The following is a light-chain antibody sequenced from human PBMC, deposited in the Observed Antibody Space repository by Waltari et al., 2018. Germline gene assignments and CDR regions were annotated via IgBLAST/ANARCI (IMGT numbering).Light chain of an antibody. CDR2: DAS. J-gene: IGKJ4*01. CDR3: QQRSNWPLT. CDR1: QSVSSY. Sequence: EIVLTQSPATLSLSPGERATLSCRASQSVSSYLAWYQQKPGQAPRLLIYDASNRATGIPARFSDSESGTDFTLTISSLEPEDFAVYYCQQRSNWPLTFGGGTKVEIK. V-gene: IGKV3-11*01.